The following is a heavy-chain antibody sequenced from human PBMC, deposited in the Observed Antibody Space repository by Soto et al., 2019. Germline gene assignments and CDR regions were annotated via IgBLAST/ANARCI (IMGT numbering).Heavy chain of an antibody. D-gene: IGHD2-21*01. CDR1: GFTFSSYN. J-gene: IGHJ6*02. CDR2: ISSSSSYI. CDR3: AITRRDSCNKYYYYYGVDV. Sequence: EVQLVESGGGLVKPGRSLRLSCAASGFTFSSYNMNWVRQAPGTGLEWVSSISSSSSYIYYADSVKGRFTISRDNAKNSRSLQMISLRAEDTAVYCCAITRRDSCNKYYYYYGVDVWGQGTTVTFSS. V-gene: IGHV3-21*01.